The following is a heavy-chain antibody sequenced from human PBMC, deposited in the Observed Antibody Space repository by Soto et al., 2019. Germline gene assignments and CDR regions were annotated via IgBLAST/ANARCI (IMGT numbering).Heavy chain of an antibody. Sequence: QVQLVQSGAEVKKPGSSVKVSCKASGGTFSSYAISWVRQAPGQGLEWMGGIIPIFGTANYARKFQGRVTITADVSTNTAYMELRSLRSDDTAVYYCARARRDGGNSGGFFDYWGQGTLVTVSS. CDR3: ARARRDGGNSGGFFDY. V-gene: IGHV1-69*01. J-gene: IGHJ4*02. CDR2: IIPIFGTA. CDR1: GGTFSSYA. D-gene: IGHD2-21*02.